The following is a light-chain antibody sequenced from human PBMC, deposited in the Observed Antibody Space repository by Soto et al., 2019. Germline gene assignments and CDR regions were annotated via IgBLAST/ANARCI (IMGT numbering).Light chain of an antibody. CDR2: DAS. J-gene: IGKJ1*01. Sequence: DIQMTQSPSTLSASVGDRVTITCRASQSISSWLAWYQQKPGKAPKLLIYDASSLESGVPSRFSGSGSGTEFTLAISSLQPDDFATYYCQQSQGFSQGTKVDIK. CDR3: QQSQG. CDR1: QSISSW. V-gene: IGKV1-5*01.